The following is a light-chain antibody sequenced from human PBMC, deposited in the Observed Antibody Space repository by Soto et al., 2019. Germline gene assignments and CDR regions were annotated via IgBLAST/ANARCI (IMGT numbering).Light chain of an antibody. CDR3: SSYTNINTRACV. Sequence: QSVLTQPASVSESPGQSITISCTGTNNDVGNYKLVSWFQHHLGKAPKLIIYEGTKRPSGVSNRFSGSKSGNTASLTISGLQAEDEAEYYCSSYTNINTRACVFGTGTKVTVL. J-gene: IGLJ1*01. V-gene: IGLV2-14*02. CDR2: EGT. CDR1: NNDVGNYKL.